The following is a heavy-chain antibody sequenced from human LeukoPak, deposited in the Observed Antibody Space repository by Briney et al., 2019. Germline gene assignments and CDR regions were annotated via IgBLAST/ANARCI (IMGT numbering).Heavy chain of an antibody. CDR2: IYYSGST. CDR1: GGSISSYY. J-gene: IGHJ4*02. Sequence: TSETLSLTCTVSGGSISSYYWSWIRQPPGKGLEWIGYIYYSGSTNYNPSLKSRVTISVDTSKNQFSLKLSSVTAADTAVYYCARDKGYSSGWAVFDYWGQGTLVTVSS. V-gene: IGHV4-59*01. CDR3: ARDKGYSSGWAVFDY. D-gene: IGHD6-19*01.